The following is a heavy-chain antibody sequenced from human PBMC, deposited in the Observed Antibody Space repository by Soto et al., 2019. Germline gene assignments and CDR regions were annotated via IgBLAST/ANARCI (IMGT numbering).Heavy chain of an antibody. CDR2: ISYDGSNK. J-gene: IGHJ6*02. CDR3: ARDEYSSGMDV. CDR1: GFTFSSYA. Sequence: QVQLVESGGGVVQPGRSLRLSCAASGFTFSSYAMHWVRQAPGKGLEWVAVISYDGSNKYYADSVKGRFTISSDNSKNTLYLQMNSLRAEDTAVYYCARDEYSSGMDVWGQGTTVTVSS. V-gene: IGHV3-30-3*01. D-gene: IGHD6-6*01.